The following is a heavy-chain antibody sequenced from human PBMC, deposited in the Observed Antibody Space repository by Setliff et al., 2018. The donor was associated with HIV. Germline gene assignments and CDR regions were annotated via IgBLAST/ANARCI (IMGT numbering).Heavy chain of an antibody. J-gene: IGHJ4*02. CDR2: IYHSGST. D-gene: IGHD2-2*01. V-gene: IGHV4-38-2*01. CDR1: GYSISSGYY. Sequence: PSETLSLTCAVSGYSISSGYYWGWIRQPPGKGLECIGNIYHSGSTYYKPPLKSRVTISVDTSKNQFSLKLSSVTAADTAVYYCARSTSYGGNYRFDYWGQGTLVTVSS. CDR3: ARSTSYGGNYRFDY.